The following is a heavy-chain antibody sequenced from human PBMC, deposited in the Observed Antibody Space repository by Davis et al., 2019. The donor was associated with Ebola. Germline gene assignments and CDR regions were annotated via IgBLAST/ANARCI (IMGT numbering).Heavy chain of an antibody. CDR2: INHSGST. V-gene: IGHV4-34*01. D-gene: IGHD3-22*01. J-gene: IGHJ6*02. CDR3: ARDARYYDSSGYYRYYYYGMDV. CDR1: GGSFSGYY. Sequence: SETLSLTCAVYGGSFSGYYWSWIRQPPGKGLEWIGEINHSGSTNYNPSLKSRVTISVDTSKNQFSLKLSSVTAADTAVYYCARDARYYDSSGYYRYYYYGMDVWGQGTTVTVSS.